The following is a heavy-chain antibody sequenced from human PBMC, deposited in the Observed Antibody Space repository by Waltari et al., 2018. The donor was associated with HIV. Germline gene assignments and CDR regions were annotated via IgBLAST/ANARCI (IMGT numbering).Heavy chain of an antibody. CDR2: INHSGKT. D-gene: IGHD2-15*01. Sequence: QVQLQQWGAGLLKPSETLSLTCAVYGGTFSGYYWTWIRQAPGKGLEWIGEINHSGKTNYHPSLKSRLTLSVETSKNQVSLRRKSVTGADTAIYYCAREKSRASKWYGIFYYDAWGQGTLVSVPS. J-gene: IGHJ5*02. V-gene: IGHV4-34*02. CDR3: AREKSRASKWYGIFYYDA. CDR1: GGTFSGYY.